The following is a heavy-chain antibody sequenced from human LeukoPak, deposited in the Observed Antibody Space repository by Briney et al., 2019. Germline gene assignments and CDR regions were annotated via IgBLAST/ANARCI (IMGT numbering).Heavy chain of an antibody. D-gene: IGHD3-22*01. J-gene: IGHJ4*02. V-gene: IGHV3-66*01. CDR3: AGRLYYYDSTAYPTFDY. CDR1: GFSVSSNY. CDR2: IYGGGTA. Sequence: GSLRLSCAASGFSVSSNYMSWVRQAPGKGLEWVSLIYGGGTACYADSVKGRFTISRDNSKNTLYLQMNSLRVEDTGVYYCAGRLYYYDSTAYPTFDYWGQGTLVTVSS.